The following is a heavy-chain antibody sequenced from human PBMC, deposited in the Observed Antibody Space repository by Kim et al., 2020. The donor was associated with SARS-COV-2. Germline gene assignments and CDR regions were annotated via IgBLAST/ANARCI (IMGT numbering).Heavy chain of an antibody. V-gene: IGHV4-31*03. CDR3: ARGIVAGTWFQH. CDR1: GGSISSGGYY. Sequence: SETLSLTCTVSGGSISSGGYYWSWIRQHPGKGLEWIGYIYYSGSTYYNPSLKSRVTISVDTSKNQFSLKLSSVTAADTAVYYCARGIVAGTWFQHWGLGTLVTVSS. CDR2: IYYSGST. D-gene: IGHD6-19*01. J-gene: IGHJ1*01.